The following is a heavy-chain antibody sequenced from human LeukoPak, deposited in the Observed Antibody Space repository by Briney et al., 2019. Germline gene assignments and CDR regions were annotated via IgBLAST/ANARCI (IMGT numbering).Heavy chain of an antibody. CDR1: GGSISSGGYS. CDR3: ARGPQLLLKGDYYMDV. J-gene: IGHJ6*03. D-gene: IGHD2-2*01. CDR2: IYYSGST. Sequence: PSETLSLTCAVSGGSISSGGYSWSWIRQPPGRGLEWIGYIYYSGSTNYNPSLKSRVTISVDTSKNQFSLKLSSVTAADTAVYYCARGPQLLLKGDYYMDVWGKGTTVTVSS. V-gene: IGHV4-61*08.